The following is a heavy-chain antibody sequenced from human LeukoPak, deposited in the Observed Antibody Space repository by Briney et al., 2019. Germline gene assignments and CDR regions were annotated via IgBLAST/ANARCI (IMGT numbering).Heavy chain of an antibody. V-gene: IGHV4-30-2*01. CDR2: IYHSGST. CDR1: GGSISSGGYS. CDR3: ARGTRRQPYYFDY. J-gene: IGHJ4*02. D-gene: IGHD1-14*01. Sequence: SPSQTLSLTCAVSGGSISSGGYSWSWIRQPPGKGLEWIGYIYHSGSTYYNPSLKSRVTISVDRSKNQFSLKLSSVTAADTAVYYCARGTRRQPYYFDYWGQGTLVTVSS.